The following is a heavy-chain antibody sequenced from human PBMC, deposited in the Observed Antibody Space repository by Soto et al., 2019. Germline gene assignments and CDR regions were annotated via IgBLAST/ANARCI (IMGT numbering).Heavy chain of an antibody. CDR1: GFTFSSYA. CDR3: ARDFRGTMVRGVMEDY. CDR2: ISYDGSNK. Sequence: ALRLSCAASGFTFSSYAMHWVRQAPGKGLEWVAVISYDGSNKYYADSVKGRFTISRDNSKNTLYLQMNSLRAEDTAVYYCARDFRGTMVRGVMEDYWGQGTLVTVSS. V-gene: IGHV3-30-3*01. D-gene: IGHD3-10*01. J-gene: IGHJ4*02.